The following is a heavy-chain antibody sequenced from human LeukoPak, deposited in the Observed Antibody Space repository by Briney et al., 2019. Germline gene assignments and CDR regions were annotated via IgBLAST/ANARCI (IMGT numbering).Heavy chain of an antibody. D-gene: IGHD6-6*01. CDR3: ASARANNYYFDY. J-gene: IGHJ4*02. CDR2: INWNGGNT. Sequence: GGSLRLSCAASGFIFDDYDMTWVRQAPGKGLEWVSSINWNGGNTGYADSVEGRFAISRDNAKNSLYLQMNSLRADDTALYYCASARANNYYFDYWGQGTLVTVSS. V-gene: IGHV3-20*04. CDR1: GFIFDDYD.